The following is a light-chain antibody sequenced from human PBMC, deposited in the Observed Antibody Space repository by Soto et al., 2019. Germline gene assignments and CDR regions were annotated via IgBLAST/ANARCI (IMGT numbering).Light chain of an antibody. CDR3: KALTAGFTYV. V-gene: IGLV2-14*01. CDR1: SSDGGGYNH. Sequence: QSALTQPASVSGSPGQAITISCTGTSSDGGGYNHVSWYQQHPGKAPKLMIYDVSSRPSGGCNRFSGSKAGNTPSLTLSGLQADDEDDYYCKALTAGFTYVFGTATKV. J-gene: IGLJ1*01. CDR2: DVS.